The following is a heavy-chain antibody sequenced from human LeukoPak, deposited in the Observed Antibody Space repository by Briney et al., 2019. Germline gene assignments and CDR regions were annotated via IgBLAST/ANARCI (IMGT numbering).Heavy chain of an antibody. CDR1: GYSISSGYY. D-gene: IGHD3-3*01. Sequence: SETLSLTCTVSGYSISSGYYWGWIRQPPGKGLEWIGSIYHSGSTYYNPSLKSRVTMSVDTSKNQFSLKLRSVTAADTAVYYCTRSTDLLEWLSFDSWGQGTLVTVSS. CDR2: IYHSGST. CDR3: TRSTDLLEWLSFDS. J-gene: IGHJ4*02. V-gene: IGHV4-38-2*02.